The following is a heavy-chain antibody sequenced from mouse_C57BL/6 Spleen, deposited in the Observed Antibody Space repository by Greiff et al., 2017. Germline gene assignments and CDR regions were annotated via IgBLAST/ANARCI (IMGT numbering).Heavy chain of an antibody. D-gene: IGHD1-1*01. CDR2: ISDGGSYT. J-gene: IGHJ3*01. CDR1: GFTFSSYA. Sequence: EVMLVESGGGLVKPGGSLKLSCAASGFTFSSYAMSWVRQTPEKRLEWVATISDGGSYTYYPDNVKGRFTISRDNAKNNLYLQMSHLKSEDTAMYYCARDRNYGSSSPFAYWGQGTLVAVSA. V-gene: IGHV5-4*01. CDR3: ARDRNYGSSSPFAY.